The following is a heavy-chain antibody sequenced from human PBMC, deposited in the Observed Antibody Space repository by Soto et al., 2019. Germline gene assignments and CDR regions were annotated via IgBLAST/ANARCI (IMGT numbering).Heavy chain of an antibody. CDR1: GFTFSSYG. V-gene: IGHV3-33*01. Sequence: GGSLRLSCAASGFTFSSYGMHWVRQAPGKGLEWVAVIWYDGSNKYYADSVKGRFTISRDNSKNTLYLQMNSLRAEDTAVYYCARRGPHYYFDYWGQGTLVTVSS. CDR2: IWYDGSNK. CDR3: ARRGPHYYFDY. J-gene: IGHJ4*02.